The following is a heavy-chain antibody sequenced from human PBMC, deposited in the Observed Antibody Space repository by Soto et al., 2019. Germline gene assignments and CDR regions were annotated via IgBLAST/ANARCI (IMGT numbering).Heavy chain of an antibody. CDR3: AKDSLTTGINCFDS. V-gene: IGHV3-23*01. CDR1: GFTVSSYA. Sequence: PGGSLRLSCAASGFTVSSYALSWVRQVPGQGLEWVSSISVTGGSTYYADSVRGRFTISREISKNTLYLQMNSLRAEDTAVYYCAKDSLTTGINCFDSWGQGTLVTVSS. CDR2: ISVTGGST. J-gene: IGHJ5*01. D-gene: IGHD4-17*01.